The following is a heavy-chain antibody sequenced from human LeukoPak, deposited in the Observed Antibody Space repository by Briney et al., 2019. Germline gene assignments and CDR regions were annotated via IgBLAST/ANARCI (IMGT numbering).Heavy chain of an antibody. CDR1: GGSISSHY. V-gene: IGHV4-59*11. D-gene: IGHD1-26*01. CDR2: IYYSGST. J-gene: IGHJ4*02. CDR3: ARAICQHKQWELPQGFYFDF. Sequence: SSETLSLTCTVSGGSISSHYWSWIRQPPGKGLEWIGYIYYSGSTNYNTSLKSRVTISVDTSKNQFSLKLSSVTAADTAVYYCARAICQHKQWELPQGFYFDFWGQGTLVTVSS.